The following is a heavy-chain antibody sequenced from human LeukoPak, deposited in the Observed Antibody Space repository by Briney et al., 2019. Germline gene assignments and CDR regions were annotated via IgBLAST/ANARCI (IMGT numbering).Heavy chain of an antibody. Sequence: PSETLSLTCTVSGGSISSHYWSWIRQPPGKGLEWIGYIYYSGSTKYNPSLKSRAAISVDTSKNQFSLKLSSVTAADTAVYYCARGRRVFWSGYSPPNYYYMDVWGKGTTVTVSS. CDR2: IYYSGST. CDR3: ARGRRVFWSGYSPPNYYYMDV. CDR1: GGSISSHY. J-gene: IGHJ6*03. D-gene: IGHD3-3*01. V-gene: IGHV4-59*11.